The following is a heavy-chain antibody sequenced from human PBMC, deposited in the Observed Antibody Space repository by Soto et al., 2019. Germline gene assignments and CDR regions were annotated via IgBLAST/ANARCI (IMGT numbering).Heavy chain of an antibody. Sequence: GGSLRLSCAASGFTFSSYAMSWVRQAPGKGLEWVSAISGSGGSAYYADSVKGRFTISRDNSKNTLYLQMNSLRAEDTAVYYCAKDRGSRSWHIAPPFDPWGQGTLVTVSS. CDR3: AKDRGSRSWHIAPPFDP. D-gene: IGHD6-13*01. CDR1: GFTFSSYA. J-gene: IGHJ5*02. V-gene: IGHV3-23*01. CDR2: ISGSGGSA.